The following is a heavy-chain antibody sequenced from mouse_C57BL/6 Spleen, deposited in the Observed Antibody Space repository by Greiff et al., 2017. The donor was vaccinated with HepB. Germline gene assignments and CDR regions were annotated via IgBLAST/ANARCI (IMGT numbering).Heavy chain of an antibody. D-gene: IGHD1-1*01. CDR2: ISYSGST. J-gene: IGHJ1*03. Sequence: EVKLQESGPGLAKPSQTLSLTCSVTGYSITSDYWNWIRKFPGNKLEYMGYISYSGSTYYNPSLKSRISITRDTSKNQYYLQLNSVTTEDTATYYCARRDYYGSSSWYFDVWGTGTTVTVSS. CDR3: ARRDYYGSSSWYFDV. CDR1: GYSITSDY. V-gene: IGHV3-8*01.